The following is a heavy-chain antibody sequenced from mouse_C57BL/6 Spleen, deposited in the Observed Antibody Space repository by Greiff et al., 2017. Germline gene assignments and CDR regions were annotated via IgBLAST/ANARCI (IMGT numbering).Heavy chain of an antibody. J-gene: IGHJ2*01. CDR3: ALTGTRYYFDY. V-gene: IGHV1-80*01. CDR1: GYAFSSYW. D-gene: IGHD4-1*01. CDR2: IYPGDGDT. Sequence: QVQLQQSGAELVKPGASVKISCKASGYAFSSYWMNWVKQRPGKGLEWIGQIYPGDGDTNYNGKFKGKATLTADKSSSTAYMQLSSLTSEDSAVYFCALTGTRYYFDYWGQGTTLTVSS.